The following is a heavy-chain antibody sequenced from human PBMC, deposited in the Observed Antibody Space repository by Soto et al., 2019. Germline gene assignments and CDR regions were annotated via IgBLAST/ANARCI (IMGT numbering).Heavy chain of an antibody. CDR1: GFTFSSYA. CDR2: ISGSDGST. CDR3: ANDYYYGSGSYYNPYYFDY. J-gene: IGHJ4*02. V-gene: IGHV3-23*01. Sequence: GGSLRLSCAASGFTFSSYAMSWVRQAPGKGLEWVSAISGSDGSTYYADSVKGRFTISRDNSKNTLYLQMNSLRAEDTAVYYCANDYYYGSGSYYNPYYFDYWGQGTLVTVSS. D-gene: IGHD3-10*01.